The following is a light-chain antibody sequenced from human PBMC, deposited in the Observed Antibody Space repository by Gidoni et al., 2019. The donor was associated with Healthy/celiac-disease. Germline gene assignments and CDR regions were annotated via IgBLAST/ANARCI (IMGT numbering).Light chain of an antibody. Sequence: DIQMTQSPSSLSASVGDRVTITCLASQSISSYLNWYHQKPGKAPKLLIYAASSLQSGVPSRFSGSGSGTDFTLTISSLQPEDFATYYCQQSYSTPITFXQXTRLEIK. J-gene: IGKJ5*01. CDR2: AAS. V-gene: IGKV1-39*01. CDR3: QQSYSTPIT. CDR1: QSISSY.